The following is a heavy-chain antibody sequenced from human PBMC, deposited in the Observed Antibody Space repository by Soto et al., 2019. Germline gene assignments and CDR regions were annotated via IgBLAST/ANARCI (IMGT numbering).Heavy chain of an antibody. J-gene: IGHJ5*02. CDR3: ARDRYSSSYLWFDP. V-gene: IGHV1-69*06. D-gene: IGHD6-13*01. Sequence: ASVKVSCKASGGTFSSYAISWVRQAPGQGLEWMGGIIPIFGTANYAQKFQGRVTITADKSTSTAYMELSSLRSEDTAVYYCARDRYSSSYLWFDPWGQGTLVTVSS. CDR2: IIPIFGTA. CDR1: GGTFSSYA.